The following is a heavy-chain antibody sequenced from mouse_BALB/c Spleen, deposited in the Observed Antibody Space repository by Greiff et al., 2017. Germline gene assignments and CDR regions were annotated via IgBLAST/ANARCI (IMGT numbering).Heavy chain of an antibody. D-gene: IGHD2-4*01. CDR1: GFSLTSYG. J-gene: IGHJ2*01. CDR2: IWSGGST. CDR3: ATLYYDYDGYYFDY. Sequence: VQLVESGPGLVQPSQSLSITCTVSGFSLTSYGVHWVRQSPGKGLEWLGVIWSGGSTDYNAAFISRLSISKDNSKSQVFFKMNSLQANDTAIYYCATLYYDYDGYYFDYWGQGTTLTVSS. V-gene: IGHV2-2*02.